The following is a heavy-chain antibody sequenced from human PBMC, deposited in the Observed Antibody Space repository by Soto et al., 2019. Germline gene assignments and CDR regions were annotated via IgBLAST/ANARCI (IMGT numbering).Heavy chain of an antibody. Sequence: QVQLVQSGAEVKKPGSSVKVSCKASGDTSTTYGVDWVRQAPGQGPEWMGGIIPIFGSTNYAQKFRDRVTITADKSTSTGYMEVTSLRAEDTAVYYCARVPLHKGYYYYYGMDVWGQGTTVTVSS. D-gene: IGHD4-4*01. V-gene: IGHV1-69*06. J-gene: IGHJ6*02. CDR2: IIPIFGST. CDR3: ARVPLHKGYYYYYGMDV. CDR1: GDTSTTYG.